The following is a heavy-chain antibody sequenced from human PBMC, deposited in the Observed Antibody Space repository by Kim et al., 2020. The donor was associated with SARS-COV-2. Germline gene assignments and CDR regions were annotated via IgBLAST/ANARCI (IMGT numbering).Heavy chain of an antibody. Sequence: SETLSLTCAVYGGSFSGYYWSWIRQPPGKGPEWIGEINHSGRTNYNPSLKSRVTISVDTSKNQFSLKLTSVTAADTAVYYCARRLSNTSGWGSHYCDLWGQGILGTVSS. J-gene: IGHJ1*01. D-gene: IGHD3-10*01. CDR2: INHSGRT. CDR1: GGSFSGYY. CDR3: ARRLSNTSGWGSHYCDL. V-gene: IGHV4-34*01.